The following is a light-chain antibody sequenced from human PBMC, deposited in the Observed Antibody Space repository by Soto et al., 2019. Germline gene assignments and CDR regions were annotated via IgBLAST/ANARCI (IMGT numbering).Light chain of an antibody. CDR2: EVS. CDR1: SSDVGGYNY. V-gene: IGLV2-8*01. J-gene: IGLJ1*01. CDR3: RSYAGSNHCYV. Sequence: QSVLTQPPSASGSPGQSVTISCTGTSSDVGGYNYVSWYQQHPGKAPKLMIYEVSKRPSGVPDRFSGSKSGNTASLTVSGLQAEDEADYYCRSYAGSNHCYVFGTGTKLTVL.